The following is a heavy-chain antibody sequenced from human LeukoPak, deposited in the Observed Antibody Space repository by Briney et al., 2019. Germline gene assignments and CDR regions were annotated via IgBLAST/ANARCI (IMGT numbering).Heavy chain of an antibody. J-gene: IGHJ4*02. CDR3: ASSESYDRFGY. V-gene: IGHV3-7*01. CDR1: GFTFSSYW. CDR2: IKQDGSEK. Sequence: GGSLRLSCAASGFTFSSYWTSWVRQAPGKGLEWVANIKQDGSEKYYVDSVTGRFTISRDNAKNSLYLQMNRLRAEDTAVYYCASSESYDRFGYWGQGTLVTVSS. D-gene: IGHD3-10*01.